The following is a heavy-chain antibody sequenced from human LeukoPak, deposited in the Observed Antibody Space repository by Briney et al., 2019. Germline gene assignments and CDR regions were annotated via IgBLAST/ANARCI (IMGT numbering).Heavy chain of an antibody. V-gene: IGHV4-39*01. CDR1: GGSISSSSYY. Sequence: PSETLSLTCTVSGGSISSSSYYWGWIRQPPGKGLEWIGSIYYSGSTYYNPSLKSRVTISVDTSKNQFSLKLSSVTAADTAVYYCARGRSYNWNGITIFHSSRYYFDYWGQGTLVTVSS. D-gene: IGHD1-20*01. CDR3: ARGRSYNWNGITIFHSSRYYFDY. CDR2: IYYSGST. J-gene: IGHJ4*02.